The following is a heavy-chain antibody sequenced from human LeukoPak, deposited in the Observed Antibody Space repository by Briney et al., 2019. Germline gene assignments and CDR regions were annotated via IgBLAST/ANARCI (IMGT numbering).Heavy chain of an antibody. J-gene: IGHJ5*02. D-gene: IGHD4-17*01. CDR2: IRYDGSNK. Sequence: GGSLRLSCAASGFIFSSFGMHWVRQAPGKGLEWVAFIRYDGSNKYYADSVKGRFTISRDNSKNTLYLQMNSPRAEDTAIYYCAKDRGDYTNWFDPWGQGTLVTVSS. CDR1: GFIFSSFG. CDR3: AKDRGDYTNWFDP. V-gene: IGHV3-30*02.